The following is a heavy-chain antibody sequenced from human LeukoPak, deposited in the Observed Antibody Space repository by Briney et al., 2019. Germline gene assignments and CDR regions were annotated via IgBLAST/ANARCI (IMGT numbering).Heavy chain of an antibody. CDR1: GLSLSGQW. CDR3: AYTNNLKY. Sequence: GGSLRLSCAASGLSLSGQWMNWVRQAPGQGLEWVANMKHDGSEKYYVGSVEGRFTISRDDANSSLSLQMNSVRAEDTAVYYCAYTNNLKYWGQGTLVTVSS. D-gene: IGHD3-16*01. CDR2: MKHDGSEK. J-gene: IGHJ1*01. V-gene: IGHV3-7*01.